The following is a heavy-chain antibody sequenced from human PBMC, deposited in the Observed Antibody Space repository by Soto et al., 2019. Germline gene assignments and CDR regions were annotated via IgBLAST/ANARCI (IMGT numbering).Heavy chain of an antibody. Sequence: XGSLELSCAASGFTVRTHYMSWVRQSPGKGLEWVSVIYTGGSTYYADSVKGRFTISRDNSKNRLFLQMNSLRAEDTAIYYCAKCMGSSWIGVIDNWGQGTLVTVSS. V-gene: IGHV3-53*01. CDR2: IYTGGST. CDR1: GFTVRTHY. D-gene: IGHD6-13*01. CDR3: AKCMGSSWIGVIDN. J-gene: IGHJ4*02.